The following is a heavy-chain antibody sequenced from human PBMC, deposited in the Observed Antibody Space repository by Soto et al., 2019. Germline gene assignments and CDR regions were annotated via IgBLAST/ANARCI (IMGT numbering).Heavy chain of an antibody. V-gene: IGHV1-2*02. CDR3: ARGGGVGVAGSAAFDM. CDR1: GYPVTAYY. Sequence: QLHLVQSGAVVKKPGASVTVSCSASGYPVTAYYMHWVRQAPGRGLEWMGGINPATGAAKYTQTFQGRVTMTRDTSTSTVFMELSGLPSGDTAVFYCARGGGVGVAGSAAFDMWGQGTVVTVSS. J-gene: IGHJ3*02. CDR2: INPATGAA. D-gene: IGHD3-3*01.